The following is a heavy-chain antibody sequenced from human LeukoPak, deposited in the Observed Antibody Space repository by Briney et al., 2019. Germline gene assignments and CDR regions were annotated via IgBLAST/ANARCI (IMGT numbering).Heavy chain of an antibody. CDR2: IKQGGSEK. CDR1: GFSFSSFS. D-gene: IGHD1-14*01. J-gene: IGHJ6*01. V-gene: IGHV3-7*01. CDR3: ARDMRPEVPASSGYYYGMDV. Sequence: GGSLRLSCAASGFSFSSFSMSWVRQAPGKGLEWVADIKQGGSEKYFLDSVKGRFTISRDHAKKSLYLQMNSLRVEDTAVYYCARDMRPEVPASSGYYYGMDVWGQGTTVTVSS.